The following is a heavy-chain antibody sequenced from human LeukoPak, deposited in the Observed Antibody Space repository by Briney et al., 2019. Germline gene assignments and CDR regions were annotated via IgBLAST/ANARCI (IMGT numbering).Heavy chain of an antibody. D-gene: IGHD6-13*01. CDR3: ARDQVLVREDFDY. Sequence: GGSLRLSCAASGVTFSSYAMSWFRQAPGKGQEWVSAISGSGGSTYYADSVKGRFTISRDNAKNSLYLQMSSLRAEDTAVYYCARDQVLVREDFDYWGQGTLLTVSS. CDR1: GVTFSSYA. CDR2: ISGSGGST. V-gene: IGHV3-23*01. J-gene: IGHJ4*02.